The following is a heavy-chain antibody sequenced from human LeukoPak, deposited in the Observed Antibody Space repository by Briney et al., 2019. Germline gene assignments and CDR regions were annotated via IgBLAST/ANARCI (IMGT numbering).Heavy chain of an antibody. D-gene: IGHD3-10*01. CDR1: GYTFTSYD. Sequence: ASVKASCKASGYTFTSYDINWVRQATGQGLEWMGWMNPNSGNTGYAQKFQGRVTVTRNTSISTAYMELSSLRSEDTAVYYCARVGYYYGSGEDWWLQFLPPEYYFDYCGQGTLVTVSS. CDR3: ARVGYYYGSGEDWWLQFLPPEYYFDY. J-gene: IGHJ4*02. CDR2: MNPNSGNT. V-gene: IGHV1-8*01.